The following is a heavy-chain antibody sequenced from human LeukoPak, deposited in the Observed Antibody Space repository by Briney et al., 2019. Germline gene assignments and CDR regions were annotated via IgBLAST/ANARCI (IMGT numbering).Heavy chain of an antibody. CDR3: AKEMESSTWYIDY. V-gene: IGHV3-23*01. Sequence: PGGSLRLSCAASGFTFSNYAMNWVRQAPGKGLEWVSAISASGGSRFYTDSVKGRFTIPRDNSKNTLFLQMNSLRVEDTAVYCCAKEMESSTWYIDYWGQGTLVSVSS. CDR1: GFTFSNYA. J-gene: IGHJ4*02. D-gene: IGHD6-13*01. CDR2: ISASGGSR.